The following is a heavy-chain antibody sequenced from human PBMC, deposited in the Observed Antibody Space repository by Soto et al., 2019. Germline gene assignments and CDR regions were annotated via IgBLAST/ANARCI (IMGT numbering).Heavy chain of an antibody. CDR2: FLPIFGTA. D-gene: IGHD3-22*01. J-gene: IGHJ5*02. CDR1: GGTFSVYS. V-gene: IGHV1-69*01. CDR3: ARGWDHYDSSGLRTWFDP. Sequence: QVQLVQSGAEVKKPGSSVKVSCKASGGTFSVYSINWVRQAPGQGLEWMGGFLPIFGTANYAQKFQGRVTITADESRSTAYMELSSLRSEDTAIYYCARGWDHYDSSGLRTWFDPWGQGTLVTVSP.